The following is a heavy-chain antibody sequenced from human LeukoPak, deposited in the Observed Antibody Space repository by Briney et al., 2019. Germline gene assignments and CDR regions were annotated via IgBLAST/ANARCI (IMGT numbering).Heavy chain of an antibody. CDR2: IYYGGST. Sequence: SETLSLTCSVSGGSISSHYWSWIRQPPGKGLEWIGYIYYGGSTNYNPSLKSRVTISVDTSKNQFSLKLSSVTAADTAVYYCARAGGCSSTTCSWKYYNYYMDVWGKGATVTVSS. CDR3: ARAGGCSSTTCSWKYYNYYMDV. CDR1: GGSISSHY. D-gene: IGHD2-2*01. V-gene: IGHV4-59*11. J-gene: IGHJ6*03.